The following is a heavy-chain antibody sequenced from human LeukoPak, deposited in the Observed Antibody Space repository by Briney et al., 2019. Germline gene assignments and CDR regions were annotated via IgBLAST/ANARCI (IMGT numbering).Heavy chain of an antibody. D-gene: IGHD2-15*01. CDR2: INSDGSST. Sequence: PGGSLRLSCAASGFTSSSYWMHWVRQAPGKGLVWVSRINSDGSSTGYADSVKGRFTISRDNAKNTLYLQMNSLRAEDTAVYYCAKNDYCSGGSCYENNWFDPWGQGTLVTVSS. J-gene: IGHJ5*02. V-gene: IGHV3-74*01. CDR1: GFTSSSYW. CDR3: AKNDYCSGGSCYENNWFDP.